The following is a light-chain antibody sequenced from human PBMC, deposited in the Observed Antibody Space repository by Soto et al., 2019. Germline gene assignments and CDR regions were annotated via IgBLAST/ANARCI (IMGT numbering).Light chain of an antibody. CDR1: QSVAKY. CDR2: AAS. J-gene: IGKJ4*01. Sequence: DIQMTQSPSSLSASVGDRVTITCRASQSVAKYLTWYQQKPGKAPQLLIYAASTLHSGVPPRFSGSGSGTDFALTISNLQPEDFASYYCQHSYNSPLTFGGGTKVEIK. V-gene: IGKV1-39*01. CDR3: QHSYNSPLT.